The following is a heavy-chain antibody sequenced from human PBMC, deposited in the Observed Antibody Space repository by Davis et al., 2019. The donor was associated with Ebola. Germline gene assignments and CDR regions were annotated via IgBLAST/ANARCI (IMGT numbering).Heavy chain of an antibody. CDR3: ARSYDFWSGYYY. CDR2: IRYDGSNK. V-gene: IGHV3-30*02. D-gene: IGHD3-3*01. Sequence: GGSLRLSCAASGFTFSSYGMHWVRQAPGKGLEWVAFIRYDGSNKYYADSVKGRFTISRDNSKNTLYLQMNSLKPEDTAVYYCARSYDFWSGYYYWGQGTLVTVSS. CDR1: GFTFSSYG. J-gene: IGHJ4*02.